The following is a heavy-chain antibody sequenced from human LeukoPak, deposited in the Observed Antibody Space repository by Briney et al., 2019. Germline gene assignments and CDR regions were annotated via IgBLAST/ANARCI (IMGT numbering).Heavy chain of an antibody. CDR1: GGSISSYY. D-gene: IGHD3-9*01. V-gene: IGHV4-59*01. CDR2: IYYSGST. CDR3: ARFVRYFDWLLSEVGVGYFDY. Sequence: SETLSLTCTVSGGSISSYYWSWIRQPPGKGLEWIGYIYYSGSTNYNPSLKSRVTISVDTSKNQFSLKLSSVTAADTAVYYCARFVRYFDWLLSEVGVGYFDYWGQGTLVTVSS. J-gene: IGHJ4*02.